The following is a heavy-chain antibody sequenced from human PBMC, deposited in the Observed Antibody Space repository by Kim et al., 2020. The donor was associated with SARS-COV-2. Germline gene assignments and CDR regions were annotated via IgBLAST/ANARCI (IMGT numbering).Heavy chain of an antibody. J-gene: IGHJ4*02. Sequence: GGSLRLSCAASGFTFSTYAMSWVRQAPGKGLKWVSDISGSGGSTYYADSVKGRFTISRDNSKNTLYLQMNSLRAEDTAVYYCAKDIGHYYGSGSYYNVGFDYWGQGTLVTVSS. CDR3: AKDIGHYYGSGSYYNVGFDY. D-gene: IGHD3-10*01. CDR1: GFTFSTYA. V-gene: IGHV3-23*01. CDR2: ISGSGGST.